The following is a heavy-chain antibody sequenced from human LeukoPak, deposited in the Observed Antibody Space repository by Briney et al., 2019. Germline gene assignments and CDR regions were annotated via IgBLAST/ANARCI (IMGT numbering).Heavy chain of an antibody. J-gene: IGHJ6*03. CDR2: IDNDGHGI. V-gene: IGHV3-74*03. CDR3: ATGGGWVPSFGVVTHIDV. Sequence: GGSLRLSCAASGFTFSGYWMHWVRQGPEKGLELVSRIDNDGHGILYADSVKGRFTTSRANAKNTLYLQMNSLRFEDTAVYYCATGGGWVPSFGVVTHIDVWGKGTTVTVSS. CDR1: GFTFSGYW. D-gene: IGHD3-3*01.